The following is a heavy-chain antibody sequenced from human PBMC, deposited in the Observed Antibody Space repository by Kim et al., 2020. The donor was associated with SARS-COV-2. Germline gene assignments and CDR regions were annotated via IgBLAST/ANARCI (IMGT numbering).Heavy chain of an antibody. CDR2: IRSKAYGGTT. Sequence: GGSLRLSCTASGFTFGDYAMSWVRQAPGKGLEWVGFIRSKAYGGTTEYAASVKGRFTISRDDSKSIAYLQMHSLKTEDTAVYYCTSTPIGYCSSTSCYEPERGYYYYYRDVWGKGTTVTVSS. CDR1: GFTFGDYA. CDR3: TSTPIGYCSSTSCYEPERGYYYYYRDV. J-gene: IGHJ6*03. D-gene: IGHD2-2*01. V-gene: IGHV3-49*04.